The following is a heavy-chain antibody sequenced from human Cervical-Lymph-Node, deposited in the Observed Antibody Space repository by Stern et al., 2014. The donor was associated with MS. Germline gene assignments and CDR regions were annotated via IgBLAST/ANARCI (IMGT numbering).Heavy chain of an antibody. Sequence: QVQLVQSGAEVKKPGSSVKVSCRVSGGSFSSHAISWVRQAPGPGLEWMGGILPLFTTTNYAKRFQGRVTIAAAASSTTASMELSSLRSEDTAIYVCARGRRDSSNWCPFDIWGQGTMVTVSS. J-gene: IGHJ3*02. D-gene: IGHD6-13*01. CDR2: ILPLFTTT. CDR3: ARGRRDSSNWCPFDI. CDR1: GGSFSSHA. V-gene: IGHV1-69*01.